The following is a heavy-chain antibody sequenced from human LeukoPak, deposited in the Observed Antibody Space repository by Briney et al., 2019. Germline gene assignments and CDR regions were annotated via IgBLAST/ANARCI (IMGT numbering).Heavy chain of an antibody. J-gene: IGHJ6*02. V-gene: IGHV3-30-3*01. D-gene: IGHD2-15*01. CDR1: GFTFSSYA. CDR2: ISYDGSNK. Sequence: GGSLRLSCAASGFTFSSYAMHWVRQAPGKGLEWVAVISYDGSNKYYADSVKGRFTISRDNSKNTLYLQMNSLRAEDTAVYYCARGESCSGGSCRWGVSYYYYGMDVWGQGTTVTVSS. CDR3: ARGESCSGGSCRWGVSYYYYGMDV.